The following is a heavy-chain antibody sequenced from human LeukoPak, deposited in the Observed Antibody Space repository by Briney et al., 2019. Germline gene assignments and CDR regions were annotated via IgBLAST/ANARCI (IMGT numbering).Heavy chain of an antibody. CDR1: GFTSSNAW. CDR3: TTDVVGATRGYYYYYYMDV. V-gene: IGHV3-15*01. D-gene: IGHD1-26*01. CDR2: IKSKTDGGTT. Sequence: PGGSLRLSCAASGFTSSNAWMSWVRQAPGKGLEWVGRIKSKTDGGTTDYAAPVKGRFTISRDDSKNTLYLQMNSLKTEDTAVYYCTTDVVGATRGYYYYYYMDVWGKGTTVTVSS. J-gene: IGHJ6*03.